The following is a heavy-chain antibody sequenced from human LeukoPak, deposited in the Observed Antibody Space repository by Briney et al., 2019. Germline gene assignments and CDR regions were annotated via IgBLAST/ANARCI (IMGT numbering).Heavy chain of an antibody. CDR1: GYTFTGYY. D-gene: IGHD6-19*01. CDR2: INPNSGGT. CDR3: ARDSPYSSGWYWSKNNWFDP. V-gene: IGHV1-2*02. J-gene: IGHJ5*02. Sequence: ASVKVSCKASGYTFTGYYMHWVRQAPGQGLEWMGWINPNSGGTNYAQKFQGRVTMTRDTSISTAYMELSRLRSDDTAVYYCARDSPYSSGWYWSKNNWFDPWGQGTLVTVSS.